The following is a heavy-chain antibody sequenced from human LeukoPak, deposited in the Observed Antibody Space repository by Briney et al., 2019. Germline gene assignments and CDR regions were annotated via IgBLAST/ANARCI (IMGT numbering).Heavy chain of an antibody. D-gene: IGHD3-10*01. CDR3: ARDRVAAPGWFDT. Sequence: GGSLRLSCVVSRFTFSHYWMSRVRQAPGKGLEWVANIKQDGSEKYYVGSVRGRFTISRDNANNSLYLQMNSLRGEDTGVYYCARDRVAAPGWFDTWGQGTLVTVSS. CDR2: IKQDGSEK. J-gene: IGHJ5*02. CDR1: RFTFSHYW. V-gene: IGHV3-7*03.